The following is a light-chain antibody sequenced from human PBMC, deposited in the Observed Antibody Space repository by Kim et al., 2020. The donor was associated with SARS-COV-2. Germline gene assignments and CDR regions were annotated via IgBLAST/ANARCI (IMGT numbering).Light chain of an antibody. V-gene: IGKV1-12*01. CDR3: QQANTFPLA. CDR1: QDISSW. J-gene: IGKJ4*01. Sequence: DIQMTQSPSSVSASVGDSVTITCRASQDISSWLGWYQQTPGKAPKLLIYGGSTLQGGVPSRFSGGGSGTYFTLTISSLQPEDFATYYCQQANTFPLAFGGGTKLEI. CDR2: GGS.